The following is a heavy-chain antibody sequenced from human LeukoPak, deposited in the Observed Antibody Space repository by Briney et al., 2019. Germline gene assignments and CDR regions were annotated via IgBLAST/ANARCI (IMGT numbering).Heavy chain of an antibody. J-gene: IGHJ5*02. D-gene: IGHD3-16*02. CDR1: GYTFTSYY. CDR2: INPSGGST. Sequence: ASVKVSCKASGYTFTSYYMHWVRQAPGQGLEWMGIINPSGGSTSYAQKFQGRVTMTRDMSTTTDYMEMSSLRSEDTAVYYCARDNSVGDIAWWFDPWGQGTLVTVSS. V-gene: IGHV1-46*01. CDR3: ARDNSVGDIAWWFDP.